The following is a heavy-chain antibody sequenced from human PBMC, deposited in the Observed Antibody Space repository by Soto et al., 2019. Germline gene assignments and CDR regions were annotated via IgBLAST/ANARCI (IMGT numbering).Heavy chain of an antibody. J-gene: IGHJ5*02. CDR2: IYYSGST. CDR1: GGSVSSGSYY. V-gene: IGHV4-61*01. CDR3: ARSVSYSALARIENNWFDP. Sequence: PSETLSLTCTVSGGSVSSGSYYWSWIRQPPGKGLEWIGYIYYSGSTNYNPSLKTRVTISVDTSKNRFSLKLSSVTAADTAVYYCARSVSYSALARIENNWFDPWGQGTLVTVSS. D-gene: IGHD6-13*01.